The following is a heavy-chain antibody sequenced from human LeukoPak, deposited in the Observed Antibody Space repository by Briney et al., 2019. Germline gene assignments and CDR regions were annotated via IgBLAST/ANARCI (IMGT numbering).Heavy chain of an antibody. D-gene: IGHD2-2*02. CDR1: GGTFSSYA. Sequence: ASVKVSCKASGGTFSSYAISWVRRAPGQGLEWMGRIIPIFGTANYAQKFQGRVTITTDESTSTAYMELSSLRSEDTAVYYCAGSGVVPAAITYYYYYMDVWGKGTTVTVSS. V-gene: IGHV1-69*05. CDR3: AGSGVVPAAITYYYYYMDV. J-gene: IGHJ6*03. CDR2: IIPIFGTA.